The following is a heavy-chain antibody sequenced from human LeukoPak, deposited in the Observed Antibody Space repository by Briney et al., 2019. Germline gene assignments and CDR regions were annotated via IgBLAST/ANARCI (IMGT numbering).Heavy chain of an antibody. CDR3: AREGIAARQGTFDI. V-gene: IGHV3-30*03. CDR1: GFTFSSYS. D-gene: IGHD6-6*01. Sequence: GGSLRLSCAAPGFTFSSYSMNWVRQAPGKGLEWVAVISYDGSNKYYADSVKGRFTISRDNSKNTLYLQMNSLRAEDTAVYYCAREGIAARQGTFDIWGQGTMVTVSS. CDR2: ISYDGSNK. J-gene: IGHJ3*02.